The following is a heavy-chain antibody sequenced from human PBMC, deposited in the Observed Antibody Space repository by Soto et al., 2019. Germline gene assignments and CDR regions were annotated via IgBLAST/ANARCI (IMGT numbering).Heavy chain of an antibody. Sequence: QITLKESGPPLVKPTQTLTLTCTFSGFSLSTSGVGVGWIRQPPGKALEWLALIYWDDDKHYSPSLKSRLTITNNTPKNRVVLTMTNLDPVDTATYYCAHYITAASLGDYWGRGTLVTVSS. V-gene: IGHV2-5*02. CDR1: GFSLSTSGVG. CDR3: AHYITAASLGDY. CDR2: IYWDDDK. D-gene: IGHD6-13*01. J-gene: IGHJ4*02.